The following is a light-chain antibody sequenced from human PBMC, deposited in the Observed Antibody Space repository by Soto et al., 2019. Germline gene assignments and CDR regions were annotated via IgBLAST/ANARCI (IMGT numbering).Light chain of an antibody. Sequence: EIVLTQSPATLSLSPGERATLSCRASQSVSSYLACYQQRPGQAPRLLMYDASDRATGISARFSGSGSGTDFTLTISRLEPEGFAVYYCQQRSNWPLTFGGGTKVEIK. V-gene: IGKV3-11*01. CDR1: QSVSSY. CDR2: DAS. CDR3: QQRSNWPLT. J-gene: IGKJ4*01.